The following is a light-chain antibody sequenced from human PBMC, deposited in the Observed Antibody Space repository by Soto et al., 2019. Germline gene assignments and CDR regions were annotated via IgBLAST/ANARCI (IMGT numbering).Light chain of an antibody. CDR3: QQRRNWPTFT. J-gene: IGKJ5*01. V-gene: IGKV3-11*01. Sequence: VVLTQSPATLSLSPGERATLFCRASQSVSNYLAWYQQKPGQPPRLLIYDASNRATGIPARFSGSGSGTDFTLTISSLEPEDFAVYYCQQRRNWPTFTCGQGTRLEIK. CDR1: QSVSNY. CDR2: DAS.